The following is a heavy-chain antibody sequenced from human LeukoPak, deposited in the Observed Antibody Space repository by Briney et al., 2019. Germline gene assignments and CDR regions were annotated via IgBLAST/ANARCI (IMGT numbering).Heavy chain of an antibody. CDR2: IIPILGIA. CDR3: ASRVIAAAAGFFFDY. Sequence: GASVKVSCKASGGTFSSYAISWVRQAPGQGLEWMGRIIPILGIANYVQKFQGRVTITADKSTSTAYMELSSLRSEDTAVYYCASRVIAAAAGFFFDYWGQGTLVTVSS. CDR1: GGTFSSYA. V-gene: IGHV1-69*04. J-gene: IGHJ4*02. D-gene: IGHD6-13*01.